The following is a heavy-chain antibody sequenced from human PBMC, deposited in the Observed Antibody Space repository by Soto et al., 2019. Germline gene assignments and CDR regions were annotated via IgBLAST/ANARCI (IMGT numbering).Heavy chain of an antibody. D-gene: IGHD3-3*01. CDR2: ISSSSSYI. Sequence: GGSLRLSCAASGFTFSSYSMNWVRQAPGKGLEWVSSISSSSSYIYYADSVKGRFTISRDNAKNSLYLQVNSLRAEDTAVYYCAREYYDFWSGYYTRPEYYGMDVWGQGTTVTVSS. V-gene: IGHV3-21*01. CDR3: AREYYDFWSGYYTRPEYYGMDV. CDR1: GFTFSSYS. J-gene: IGHJ6*02.